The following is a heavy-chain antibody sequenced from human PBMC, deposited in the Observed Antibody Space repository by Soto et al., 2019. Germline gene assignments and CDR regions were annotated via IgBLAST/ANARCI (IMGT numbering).Heavy chain of an antibody. CDR2: LDPEDGET. Sequence: QVQVVQSGAEVKKPGASVKVSCKVSGYTLYDLSIHWVRQAPGKGLEWMGGLDPEDGETIYAQKFQGRVTMTEDTSRDTAYMELSSLRSEDTAVYYCAIRGTRCLESPFDYWGQGTLVTVSS. V-gene: IGHV1-24*01. CDR1: GYTLYDLS. CDR3: AIRGTRCLESPFDY. J-gene: IGHJ4*02. D-gene: IGHD1-1*01.